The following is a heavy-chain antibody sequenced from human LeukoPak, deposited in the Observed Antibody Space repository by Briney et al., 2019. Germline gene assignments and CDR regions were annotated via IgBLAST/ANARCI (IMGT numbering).Heavy chain of an antibody. CDR2: MYLSGTT. V-gene: IGHV4-4*02. Sequence: PSGTLSLTCTVSGDSINSLDLWGWVRQPPGKGLEGIGEMYLSGTTHSNPSVKSRVTISIDKSKNQFFLNLSSVTAADTAVYYCAGLVGRYSSGLYYYYFDYWGQGTLVTVSS. CDR1: GDSINSLDL. D-gene: IGHD3-22*01. J-gene: IGHJ4*02. CDR3: AGLVGRYSSGLYYYYFDY.